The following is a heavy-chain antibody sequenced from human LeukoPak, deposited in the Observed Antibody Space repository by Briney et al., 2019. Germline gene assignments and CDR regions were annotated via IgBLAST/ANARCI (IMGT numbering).Heavy chain of an antibody. CDR3: ASKRRRQYDTSGYPPGLHYYYYMDV. D-gene: IGHD3-22*01. CDR2: INGNGGST. Sequence: GGSLRFSCAASGFTFSNYAMSWVRQAPGKGLEWVSGINGNGGSTYNADSVKGRFTISRDNSRNTLYLQMNSLRAEDTAVYYCASKRRRQYDTSGYPPGLHYYYYMDVWGKGTTVTISS. J-gene: IGHJ6*03. CDR1: GFTFSNYA. V-gene: IGHV3-23*01.